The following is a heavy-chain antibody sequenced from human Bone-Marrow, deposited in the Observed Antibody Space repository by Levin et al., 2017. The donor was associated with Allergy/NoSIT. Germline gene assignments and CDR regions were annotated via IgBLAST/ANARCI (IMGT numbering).Heavy chain of an antibody. CDR1: GFTFNIFP. Sequence: HAGGSLRLSCAASGFTFNIFPMHWVRQAPGKGLEWVTFISFDGRNTYYADSVRGRFTISRDNSKSTLYLQMDSLRTEDTAVYYCASLHSGSLSFDIWGHGTKVTVSS. CDR2: ISFDGRNT. V-gene: IGHV3-30-3*01. J-gene: IGHJ3*02. D-gene: IGHD1-26*01. CDR3: ASLHSGSLSFDI.